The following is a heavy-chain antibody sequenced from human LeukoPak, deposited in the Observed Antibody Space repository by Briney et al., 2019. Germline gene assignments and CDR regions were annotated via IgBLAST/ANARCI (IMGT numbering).Heavy chain of an antibody. CDR2: IYTSGST. V-gene: IGHV4-4*07. CDR1: GGSISSYY. J-gene: IGHJ5*02. D-gene: IGHD7-27*01. CDR3: ARSVNWGRFRPYNWFDP. Sequence: SETLSLTCTVSGGSISSYYWSWIRQPAGKGLEWIERIYTSGSTNYNPSLKSRVTISVDTSKNQFSLKLSSVTAADTAVYYCARSVNWGRFRPYNWFDPWGQGTLVTVSS.